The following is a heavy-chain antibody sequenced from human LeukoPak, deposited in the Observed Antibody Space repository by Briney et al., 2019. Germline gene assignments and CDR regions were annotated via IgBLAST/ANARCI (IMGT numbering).Heavy chain of an antibody. CDR3: AKAGVVWYSSGLFDY. Sequence: PGGSLRLSCAASGFTFSSYPMNWVRQAPGKGLEWVSAISSSGGSTYYPDSVKGRFTISRDNSKNTLYLQMNSLRVEDTAVYYCAKAGVVWYSSGLFDYWGQGTLVTVSS. CDR1: GFTFSSYP. V-gene: IGHV3-23*01. J-gene: IGHJ4*02. D-gene: IGHD6-19*01. CDR2: ISSSGGST.